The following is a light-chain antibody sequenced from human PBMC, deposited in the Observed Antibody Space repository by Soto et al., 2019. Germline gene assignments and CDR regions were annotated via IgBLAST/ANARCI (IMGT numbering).Light chain of an antibody. J-gene: IGLJ7*01. V-gene: IGLV2-8*01. CDR3: KSYAGSNTYV. CDR1: KNDIGVYDF. CDR2: EVV. Sequence: QSVLTQPPSASGSPGQSVTISCTGTKNDIGVYDFVSWYQHHPGKAPRLIIYEVVQRPSGVPDRFSGSKSGNTASLTVSGLQAADEADYFCKSYAGSNTYVFGSGTQLPSS.